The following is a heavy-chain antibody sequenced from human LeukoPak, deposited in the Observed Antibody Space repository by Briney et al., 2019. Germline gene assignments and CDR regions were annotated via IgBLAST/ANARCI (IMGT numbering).Heavy chain of an antibody. CDR1: GGSISSGGYS. J-gene: IGHJ1*01. CDR2: INHSGST. D-gene: IGHD3-22*01. Sequence: SQTLSLTCAVSGGSISSGGYSWSWIRQPPGKGLECIGYINHSGSTNYNPSLKSRVTISVDTSKNQFSLKLSSVTAADTAVYYCARGGFSGYYYDSSGYYRHWGQGTLVTVSS. V-gene: IGHV4-30-2*01. CDR3: ARGGFSGYYYDSSGYYRH.